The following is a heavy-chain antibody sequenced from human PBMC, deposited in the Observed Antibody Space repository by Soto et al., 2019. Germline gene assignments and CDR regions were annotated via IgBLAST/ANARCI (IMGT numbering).Heavy chain of an antibody. J-gene: IGHJ4*02. V-gene: IGHV3-23*01. CDR1: GFTFSSYA. Sequence: GGSLRLSCAASGFTFSSYAMSWVRQAPGKGLEWVSAISGSGGSTYYADSVKGRFTISRDNSKNTLYLQMNSLRAEDTAVYYCAKAIVKGGLEYDFWSGYPDYWGQGTLVTVSS. D-gene: IGHD3-3*01. CDR2: ISGSGGST. CDR3: AKAIVKGGLEYDFWSGYPDY.